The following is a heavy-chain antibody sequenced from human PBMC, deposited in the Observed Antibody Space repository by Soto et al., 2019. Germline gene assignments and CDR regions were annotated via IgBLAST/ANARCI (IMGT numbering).Heavy chain of an antibody. CDR3: ATWFGAFDY. CDR2: ISYDGSNK. J-gene: IGHJ4*02. CDR1: GFTFSSYG. V-gene: IGHV3-30*03. D-gene: IGHD3-10*01. Sequence: QVQLVESGGGVVQPGRSLRLSCAASGFTFSSYGMHWFRQAPGKGLEWVAVISYDGSNKYYADSVKGRFTISRDNSKNPLYLQMNSLRAEDTAVYYCATWFGAFDYWGQGTLVTVSS.